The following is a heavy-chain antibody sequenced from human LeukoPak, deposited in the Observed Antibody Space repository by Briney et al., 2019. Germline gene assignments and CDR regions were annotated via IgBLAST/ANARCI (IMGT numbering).Heavy chain of an antibody. J-gene: IGHJ3*02. V-gene: IGHV3-23*01. CDR1: GFTFSSYA. CDR3: ARETELMGAFDI. D-gene: IGHD1-14*01. Sequence: PGGSLRLSCAASGFTFSSYAMSWVRQAPGKGLEWVSAISGSGGSTYYADSVKGRFTISRDDSKNTLYLQMNSLRAEDTAVYYCARETELMGAFDIWGQGTMVTVSS. CDR2: ISGSGGST.